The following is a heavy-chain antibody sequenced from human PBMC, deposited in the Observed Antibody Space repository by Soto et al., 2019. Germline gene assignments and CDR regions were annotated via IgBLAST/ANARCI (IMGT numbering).Heavy chain of an antibody. CDR2: IIPIFAIA. CDR3: ARVGEYCGGACPQYFEH. J-gene: IGHJ1*01. D-gene: IGHD2-21*02. CDR1: GGSFRSNA. Sequence: QVQLVQSGAEVKKPGSSVKVSCKASGGSFRSNALSWVRQAPGQGLEWMGGIIPIFAIANYAQRFQGRVTITADESTGTADMELSSLRSEDTAVYYCARVGEYCGGACPQYFEHWGQGTLVTVSS. V-gene: IGHV1-69*12.